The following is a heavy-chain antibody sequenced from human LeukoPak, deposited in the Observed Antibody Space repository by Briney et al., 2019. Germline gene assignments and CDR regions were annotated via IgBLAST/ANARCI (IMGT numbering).Heavy chain of an antibody. Sequence: GGSLRLSCAASGFTFNSYAMNWVRQAPGKGLEWVSSLSGSGGSIYYAGSVKGRLTISRENSKNTLYLQMNSLRAEDTAVYYCAKSISPVVVTATDGMDVWGQGTTVTASS. CDR1: GFTFNSYA. D-gene: IGHD2-21*02. J-gene: IGHJ6*02. CDR3: AKSISPVVVTATDGMDV. V-gene: IGHV3-23*01. CDR2: LSGSGGSI.